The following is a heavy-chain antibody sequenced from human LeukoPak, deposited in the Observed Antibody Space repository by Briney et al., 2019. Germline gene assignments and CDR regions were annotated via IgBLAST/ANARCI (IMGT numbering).Heavy chain of an antibody. V-gene: IGHV4-39*01. CDR3: ARRRIWGDGSGSHYFDY. CDR1: GGSISSSSYY. CDR2: IYYSGST. J-gene: IGHJ4*02. D-gene: IGHD3-10*01. Sequence: SETLSLTCTVSGGSISSSSYYWGWIRQPPGKGLEWIGSIYYSGSTYYNPSLKSRVTISVDTSKNQFSLKVTSVTAADTAVYYCARRRIWGDGSGSHYFDYWGQGTLVTVSS.